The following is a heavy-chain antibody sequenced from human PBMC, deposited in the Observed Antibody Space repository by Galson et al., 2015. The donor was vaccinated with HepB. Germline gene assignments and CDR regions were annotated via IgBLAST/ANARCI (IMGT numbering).Heavy chain of an antibody. J-gene: IGHJ4*02. CDR1: GFTFHGYS. D-gene: IGHD3-9*01. CDR2: ISSSSSTTI. V-gene: IGHV3-48*04. CDR3: ARERGSIFSQLFYFDY. Sequence: SLRLSCAASGFTFHGYSMNWVRQAPGKGLEWLSYISSSSSTTIYYADAVKGRFTISRDNAKSSLYLQMNSLRAEDTAVYYCARERGSIFSQLFYFDYWGQGALVTVSS.